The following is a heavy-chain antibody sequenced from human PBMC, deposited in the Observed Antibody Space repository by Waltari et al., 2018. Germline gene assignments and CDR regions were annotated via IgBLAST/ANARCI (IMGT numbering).Heavy chain of an antibody. CDR1: GFTFSSYW. Sequence: EVQLVESGGGLVQPGGSLRLSCAASGFTFSSYWMHWVRQAPGKGPVWVSRMNEDGHYTIYADSVKGRFTISRDNAKNTLYLQMNSLRAEDTAVYYCANVNYGDTYWGQGTLVTVSS. V-gene: IGHV3-74*01. CDR2: MNEDGHYT. D-gene: IGHD4-17*01. J-gene: IGHJ4*02. CDR3: ANVNYGDTY.